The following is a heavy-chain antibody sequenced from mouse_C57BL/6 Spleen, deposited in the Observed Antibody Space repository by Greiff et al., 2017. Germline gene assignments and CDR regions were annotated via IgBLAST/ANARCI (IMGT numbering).Heavy chain of an antibody. CDR3: AGGYGSSPAWFAY. D-gene: IGHD1-1*01. J-gene: IGHJ3*01. V-gene: IGHV5-17*01. CDR1: GFTFSDYG. CDR2: ISSGSSTI. Sequence: EVQRVESGGGLVKPGGSLKLSCAASGFTFSDYGMHWVRQAPEKGLEWVAYISSGSSTIYYADTVKGRFTISRDNAKNTLFLQMTSLRSEDTAMYYCAGGYGSSPAWFAYWGQGTLVTVSA.